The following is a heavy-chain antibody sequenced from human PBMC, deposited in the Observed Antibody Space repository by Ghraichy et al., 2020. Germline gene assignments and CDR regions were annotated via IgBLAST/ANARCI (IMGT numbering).Heavy chain of an antibody. CDR3: AKLYYDFWSGYTDY. CDR1: GFTFSSYG. CDR2: ISYDGSNK. J-gene: IGHJ4*02. V-gene: IGHV3-30*18. D-gene: IGHD3-3*01. Sequence: GGSLRLSCAASGFTFSSYGMHWVRQAPGKGLEWVAVISYDGSNKYYADSVKGRFTISRDNSKNTLYLQMNSLRAEDTAVYYCAKLYYDFWSGYTDYWGQGTLVTVSS.